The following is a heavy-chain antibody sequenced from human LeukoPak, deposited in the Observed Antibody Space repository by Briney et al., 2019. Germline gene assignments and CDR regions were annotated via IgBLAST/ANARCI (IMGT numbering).Heavy chain of an antibody. CDR3: ARDLGAYYDSGGYFDY. Sequence: PSETLSLTCTVSGGFISSNYWSWIRQPAGKGLEWIGRIYTSGSTNYNPSPKSRVTMSVDTSKNQFSLKLSSVTAADTAVYYCARDLGAYYDSGGYFDYWGQGTLVTVSS. V-gene: IGHV4-4*07. CDR1: GGFISSNY. D-gene: IGHD3-22*01. J-gene: IGHJ4*02. CDR2: IYTSGST.